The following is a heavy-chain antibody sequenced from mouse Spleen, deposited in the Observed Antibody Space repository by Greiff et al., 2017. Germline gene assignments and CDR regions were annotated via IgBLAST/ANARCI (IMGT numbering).Heavy chain of an antibody. CDR1: GFNIKDTY. CDR2: IDPANGNT. D-gene: IGHD2-1*01. V-gene: IGHV14-3*02. J-gene: IGHJ4*01. CDR3: AFYGKEMDY. Sequence: EVQGVESGAELVKPGASVKLSCTASGFNIKDTYMHWVKQRPEQGLEWIGRIDPANGNTKYDPKFQGKATITADTSSNTAYLQLSSLTSEDTAVYYCAFYGKEMDYWGQGTSVTVSS.